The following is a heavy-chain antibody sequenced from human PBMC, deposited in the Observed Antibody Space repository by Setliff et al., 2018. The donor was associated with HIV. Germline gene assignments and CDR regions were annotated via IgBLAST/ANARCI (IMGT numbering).Heavy chain of an antibody. Sequence: LSLTCSVSGATISRHFWSWIRQSPGKGLEWIGTIYDSGVTKYNPSLQTRVRVSVDTSKSHLPLSLTSVTPADTAVYYCTRRQWGTSGYYEFFQQWGQGSLVTVS. CDR2: IYDSGVT. J-gene: IGHJ1*01. CDR3: TRRQWGTSGYYEFFQQ. CDR1: GATISRHF. D-gene: IGHD3-3*01. V-gene: IGHV4-59*11.